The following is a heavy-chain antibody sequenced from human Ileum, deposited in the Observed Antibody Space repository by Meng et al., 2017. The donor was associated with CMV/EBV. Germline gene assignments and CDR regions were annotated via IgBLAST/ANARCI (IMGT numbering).Heavy chain of an antibody. CDR2: TYYRSKWYN. J-gene: IGHJ4*02. Sequence: ALSVDSVSGNSVAWNWIRQSPSRVLEWLGRTYYRSKWYNEYAVSVKSRITVNPDTSKNQFSLQLNSVTPEDTAVYYCARGYNYGFDYWGQGSLVTVSS. V-gene: IGHV6-1*01. CDR3: ARGYNYGFDY. D-gene: IGHD5-18*01. CDR1: VDSVSGNSVA.